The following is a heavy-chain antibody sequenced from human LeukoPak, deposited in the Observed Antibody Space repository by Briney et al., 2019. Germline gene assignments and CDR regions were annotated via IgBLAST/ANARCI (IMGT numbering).Heavy chain of an antibody. CDR2: IYYSGST. V-gene: IGHV4-59*08. CDR3: ARRRSIMYDGNYFDY. CDR1: GDSISSYY. D-gene: IGHD2-8*01. J-gene: IGHJ4*02. Sequence: SETLSLTCTVSGDSISSYYWSWIRQPPGRGLEWLGYIYYSGSTIYNPSLKSRVTISVDTSKNQFSLKLSSVTAADTAVYYCARRRSIMYDGNYFDYWGQGTLVTVSS.